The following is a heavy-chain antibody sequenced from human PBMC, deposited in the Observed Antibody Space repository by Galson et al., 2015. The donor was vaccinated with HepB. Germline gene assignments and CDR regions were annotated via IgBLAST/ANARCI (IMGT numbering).Heavy chain of an antibody. CDR2: IKQDGSEK. J-gene: IGHJ5*02. V-gene: IGHV3-7*01. D-gene: IGHD6-19*01. CDR1: GFTFSSYW. Sequence: SLRLPCAASGFTFSSYWMSWVRQAPGKGLEWVANIKQDGSEKYYVDSVKGRFTISRDNAKNSLYLQMNSLRAEDTAVYYCARTVTGWYWFDPWGQGTLVTVSS. CDR3: ARTVTGWYWFDP.